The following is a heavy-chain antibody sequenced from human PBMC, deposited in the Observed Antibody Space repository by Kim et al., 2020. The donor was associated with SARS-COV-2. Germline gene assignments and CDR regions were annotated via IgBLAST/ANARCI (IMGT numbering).Heavy chain of an antibody. CDR2: ISYDGSNK. CDR1: GFTFSSYA. CDR3: AREGHYYDSSGYYYSRNDAFDL. Sequence: GGSLRLSCAASGFTFSSYAMHWVRQAPGKGLEWVAVISYDGSNKYYADSVKGRFTISRDNSKNTLYLQMNSLRAEDTAVYYCAREGHYYDSSGYYYSRNDAFDLWGQGTMVTVSS. V-gene: IGHV3-30-3*01. D-gene: IGHD3-22*01. J-gene: IGHJ3*01.